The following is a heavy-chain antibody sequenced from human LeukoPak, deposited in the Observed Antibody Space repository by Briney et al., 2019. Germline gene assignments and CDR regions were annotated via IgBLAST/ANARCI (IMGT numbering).Heavy chain of an antibody. V-gene: IGHV4-31*03. CDR3: ARVRAVVIPIEDAFDI. J-gene: IGHJ3*02. CDR2: IYYSGST. Sequence: PSQTLSLTCTVSGGSINNGDYYWNWIRQHPGKGLEWIGYIYYSGSTNYNPSLKSRVTISVDTSKNQFSLKLSSVTAADTAVYYCARVRAVVIPIEDAFDIWGQGTMVTVSS. D-gene: IGHD3-16*02. CDR1: GGSINNGDYY.